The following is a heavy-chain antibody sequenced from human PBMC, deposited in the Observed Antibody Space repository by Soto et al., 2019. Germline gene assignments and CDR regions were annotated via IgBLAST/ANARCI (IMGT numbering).Heavy chain of an antibody. CDR2: IYPGDSDT. V-gene: IGHV5-51*01. J-gene: IGHJ5*02. CDR3: ARGYCSSTSCYSNWFDP. D-gene: IGHD2-2*01. CDR1: GYSFTSYW. Sequence: PGESLKISCKGSGYSFTSYWIGWVRQMPGKGLEWMGIIYPGDSDTRYSPSFQGQVTISADKSISTAYLQWSSLKASDTAMYYCARGYCSSTSCYSNWFDPWGQGTLVTVSS.